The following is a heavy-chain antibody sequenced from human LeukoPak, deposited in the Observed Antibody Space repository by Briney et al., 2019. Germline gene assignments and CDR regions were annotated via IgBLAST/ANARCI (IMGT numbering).Heavy chain of an antibody. Sequence: GGSLRLSCAASGFTFDDYAMHWVRQAPGKGLEWVSGISWNSGSIGYADSVKGRFTISRDNAKNSLYLQMNSLRAEDTAVYYCAKRIMTTMTDLVVFDYWGQGTLVTVSS. V-gene: IGHV3-9*01. CDR2: ISWNSGSI. CDR1: GFTFDDYA. D-gene: IGHD4-17*01. CDR3: AKRIMTTMTDLVVFDY. J-gene: IGHJ4*02.